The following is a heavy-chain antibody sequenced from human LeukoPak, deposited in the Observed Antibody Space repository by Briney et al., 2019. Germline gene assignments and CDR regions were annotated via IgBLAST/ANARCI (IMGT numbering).Heavy chain of an antibody. Sequence: PVASVKVSCKASGYTFTGYYLHWVRQAPGQGLEWMGWINPNSGGTNYAQKFQGRVTMTTDTSTSTAYMELRSLRSDDTAVYYCARAGLTGELWSVGYFDYWGQGTLVTVSS. D-gene: IGHD3-10*01. CDR2: INPNSGGT. CDR3: ARAGLTGELWSVGYFDY. J-gene: IGHJ4*02. V-gene: IGHV1-2*02. CDR1: GYTFTGYY.